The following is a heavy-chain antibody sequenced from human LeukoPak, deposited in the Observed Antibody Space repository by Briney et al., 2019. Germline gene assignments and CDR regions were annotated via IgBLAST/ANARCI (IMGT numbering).Heavy chain of an antibody. J-gene: IGHJ6*02. Sequence: SQTLSLTCAISRDSVSSNSAAWNWIRQSPSRGLEWLGRTYYRSKWYNDYAVSVKSRITINPDTSKNQFSLQLNSVTPEDTAVYYCARDQSEGYSGYDHYYYGMDVWGQGTTVTVSS. CDR2: TYYRSKWYN. D-gene: IGHD5-12*01. V-gene: IGHV6-1*01. CDR3: ARDQSEGYSGYDHYYYGMDV. CDR1: RDSVSSNSAA.